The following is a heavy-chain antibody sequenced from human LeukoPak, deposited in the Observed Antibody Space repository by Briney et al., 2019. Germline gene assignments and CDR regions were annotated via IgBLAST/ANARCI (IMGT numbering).Heavy chain of an antibody. J-gene: IGHJ4*02. CDR1: GFTFTSSA. CDR3: AASSLYSSSTSDY. D-gene: IGHD6-6*01. CDR2: IVVGSGNT. Sequence: SVKVSCKASGFTFTSSAVQWVRQARGQRLEWIGWIVVGSGNTNYAQKFQERVTITRDMSTSTAYMELSSLRSEDTAVYNCAASSLYSSSTSDYWGQGTLVTVSS. V-gene: IGHV1-58*01.